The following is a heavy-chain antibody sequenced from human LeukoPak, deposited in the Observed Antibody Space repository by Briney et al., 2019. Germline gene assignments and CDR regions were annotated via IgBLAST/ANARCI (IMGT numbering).Heavy chain of an antibody. CDR3: TTDTSPRAIFGVALGGY. D-gene: IGHD3-3*01. CDR2: IKSKTDGGTT. CDR1: GFTFSNAW. J-gene: IGHJ4*02. V-gene: IGHV3-15*01. Sequence: GGSLRLSCAASGFTFSNAWMSWVRQAPGKGLEWVGCIKSKTDGGTTDYAAPVKGRFTISRDDSKNTLYLQMNSLKTEDTAVYYCTTDTSPRAIFGVALGGYWGQGTLVTVSS.